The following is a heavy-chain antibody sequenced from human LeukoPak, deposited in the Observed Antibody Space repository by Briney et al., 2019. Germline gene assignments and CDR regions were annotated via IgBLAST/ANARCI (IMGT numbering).Heavy chain of an antibody. Sequence: SETLSLTCTVSGGSISSYYWSWIRQPPGKGLEWIAYIFHTGDTRYNPSLKSRITISLDTSKNQFSLKLNSVTAADTAVYYCARHPLRGGFDYWGQGTLVTVSS. J-gene: IGHJ4*02. V-gene: IGHV4-59*08. CDR2: IFHTGDT. CDR3: ARHPLRGGFDY. CDR1: GGSISSYY.